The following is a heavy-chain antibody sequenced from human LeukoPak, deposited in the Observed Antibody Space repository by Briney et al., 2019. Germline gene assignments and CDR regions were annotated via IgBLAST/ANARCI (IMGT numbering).Heavy chain of an antibody. J-gene: IGHJ4*02. Sequence: ASVKVSCKASGYTFTCYYMHWVRQAPGQGLEWMGWINPNSGGTNYAQKFQGRVTMTRDTSISTAYMELSRLRSDDTAVYYCANIILTGYYIIYWGQGTLVTVSS. CDR3: ANIILTGYYIIY. CDR2: INPNSGGT. D-gene: IGHD3-9*01. V-gene: IGHV1-2*02. CDR1: GYTFTCYY.